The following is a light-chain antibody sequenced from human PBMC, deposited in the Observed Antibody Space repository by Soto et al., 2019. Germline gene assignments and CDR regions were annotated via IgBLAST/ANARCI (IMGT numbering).Light chain of an antibody. CDR3: QQYGSSTWT. CDR1: QSVSSNF. CDR2: GAS. Sequence: EIVLTQSPGTLSLSPGERATLSCRASQSVSSNFLAWYQQKPGQAPRLLIYGASNRATGFPDRFSGSGSGTDFTLTITRLEPEDFAVYYCQQYGSSTWTFGQGTKVDIK. V-gene: IGKV3-20*01. J-gene: IGKJ1*01.